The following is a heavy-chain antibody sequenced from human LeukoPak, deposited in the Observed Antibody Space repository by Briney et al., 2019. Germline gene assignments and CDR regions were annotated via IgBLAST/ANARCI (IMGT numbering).Heavy chain of an antibody. Sequence: PGGSLRLSCAASGFTFSSYSMNWVRQAPGKGLEWVSSISSSSSYIYYADSVKGRFTISRDNAKNSLYLQMNSLRAEDTAVYYCARDSGFWSGYDYYYYGIDVWGQGTTVTVSS. J-gene: IGHJ6*02. CDR2: ISSSSSYI. V-gene: IGHV3-21*01. D-gene: IGHD3-3*01. CDR3: ARDSGFWSGYDYYYYGIDV. CDR1: GFTFSSYS.